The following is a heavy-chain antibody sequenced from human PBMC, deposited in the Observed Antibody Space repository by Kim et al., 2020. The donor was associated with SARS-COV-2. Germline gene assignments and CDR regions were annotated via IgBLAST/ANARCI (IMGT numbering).Heavy chain of an antibody. D-gene: IGHD2-15*01. CDR3: AGGVVAAHFDY. V-gene: IGHV4-34*01. J-gene: IGHJ4*02. Sequence: TNYTPSLKSRVTIAVDTSKNQFSLKLSSVTAADTAVYYCAGGVVAAHFDYWGQGTLGTVSS. CDR2: T.